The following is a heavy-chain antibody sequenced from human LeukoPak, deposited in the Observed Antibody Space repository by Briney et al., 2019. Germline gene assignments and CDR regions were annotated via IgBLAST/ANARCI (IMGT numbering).Heavy chain of an antibody. D-gene: IGHD3/OR15-3a*01. CDR1: RFTLSHYY. Sequence: GGSLRLSCAASRFTLSHYYMSWIRQAPGKGLEWVSYSSSSGSTIYYADSVKGRFAISRDNAKNSLYLQMNSLRAEDTAVYYCARRRDFIDYWGQGNLVTVSS. CDR3: ARRRDFIDY. J-gene: IGHJ4*02. V-gene: IGHV3-11*01. CDR2: SSSSGSTI.